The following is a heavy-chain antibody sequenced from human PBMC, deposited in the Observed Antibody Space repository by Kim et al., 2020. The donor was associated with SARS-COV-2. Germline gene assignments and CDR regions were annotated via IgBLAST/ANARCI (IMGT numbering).Heavy chain of an antibody. CDR3: ARAIRIPHIQQLAPSYYYYGMDV. Sequence: ASVKVSCKASGYTFTSYYMHWVRQAPGQGLEWMGIINPSGGSTSYAQKFQGRVTMTRDTSTSTVYMELSSLRSEDTAVYYCARAIRIPHIQQLAPSYYYYGMDVWGQGTTVTVSS. V-gene: IGHV1-46*01. CDR2: INPSGGST. CDR1: GYTFTSYY. J-gene: IGHJ6*02. D-gene: IGHD6-13*01.